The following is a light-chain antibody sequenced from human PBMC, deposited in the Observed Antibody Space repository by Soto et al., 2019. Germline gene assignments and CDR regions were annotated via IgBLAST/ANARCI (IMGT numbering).Light chain of an antibody. V-gene: IGKV3-20*01. Sequence: EIVLTQSPGTLSLSPGERATLSCRASQSVSSSYLAWYQQKPGQAPRLLIYGASSRATGIPDRFRGSGSGTDFTLTIGRLEPEDFAVYYCQQYGSSPPITFGQGTRLEIK. CDR3: QQYGSSPPIT. J-gene: IGKJ5*01. CDR2: GAS. CDR1: QSVSSSY.